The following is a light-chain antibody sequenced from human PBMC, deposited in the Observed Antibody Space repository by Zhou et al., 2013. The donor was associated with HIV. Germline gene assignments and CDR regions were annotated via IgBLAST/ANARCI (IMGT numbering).Light chain of an antibody. Sequence: IRLTQSPSSLSASTGDRVTITCRASQGISNYVAWYQQKPGKVPKLLIYAASTLQSGVPSRFSGSGSGTDFTLTISSLQPEDVATYYCQKYNSAPQTFGQGTKVEIK. V-gene: IGKV1-27*01. J-gene: IGKJ1*01. CDR2: AAS. CDR1: QGISNY. CDR3: QKYNSAPQT.